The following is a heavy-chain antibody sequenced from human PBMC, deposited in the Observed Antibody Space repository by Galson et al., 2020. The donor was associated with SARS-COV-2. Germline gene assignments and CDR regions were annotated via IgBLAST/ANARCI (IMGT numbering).Heavy chain of an antibody. V-gene: IGHV4-59*01. CDR3: ARAGEMATSTLDY. D-gene: IGHD3-16*01. Sequence: ETLSLTCTVSGGSISSYYWSWIRQPPGKGLEWIGYIYYSGSTNYNPSLKSRVTISIDTSKNQFSLKLRSVTAADKAVYYCARAGEMATSTLDYWGQGTLVTVSS. CDR1: GGSISSYY. J-gene: IGHJ4*02. CDR2: IYYSGST.